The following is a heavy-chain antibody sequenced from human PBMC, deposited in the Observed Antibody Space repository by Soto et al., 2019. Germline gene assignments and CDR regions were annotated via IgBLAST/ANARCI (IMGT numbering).Heavy chain of an antibody. CDR1: GFTFSDYY. D-gene: IGHD3-10*01. CDR2: ISTSGGFT. J-gene: IGHJ6*02. Sequence: PGGSLRLSCAASGFTFSDYYMTWIRQAPGKGLEWISYISTSGGFTNYADSLRGRFTISRDNARNSLYLQIHSLRAEDTAVYYCARAPPGYHVSDYYYSMAVGGQGTRVTV. V-gene: IGHV3-11*05. CDR3: ARAPPGYHVSDYYYSMAV.